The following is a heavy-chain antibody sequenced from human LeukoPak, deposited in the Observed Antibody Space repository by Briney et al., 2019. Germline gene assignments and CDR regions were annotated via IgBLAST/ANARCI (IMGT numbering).Heavy chain of an antibody. J-gene: IGHJ3*02. D-gene: IGHD5-18*01. V-gene: IGHV3-23*01. CDR2: VSYIRIAT. CDR1: GFTFSRFA. Sequence: AESLTLTCAASGFTFSRFALSWVRQAPGKGLEWVSGVSYIRIATYYSDSVKGRFTISRDDYQNILYLQMNGLRAEDTDVYICAKGFREFDTSTSYSSFDTWGQGTMVTVSS. CDR3: AKGFREFDTSTSYSSFDT.